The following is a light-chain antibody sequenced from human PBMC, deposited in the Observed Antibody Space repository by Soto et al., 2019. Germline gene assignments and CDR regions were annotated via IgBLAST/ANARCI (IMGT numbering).Light chain of an antibody. Sequence: EIVMTQSPATLSVSPGERATLSCRASQSVSSNLAWYQQKPDQAPRLLIYGASFRATGIPARFSGSGSGTEFTLTISSLQSEDLAVYYCQQYNNWPPYTFGQGTKLEIK. CDR3: QQYNNWPPYT. CDR2: GAS. V-gene: IGKV3-15*01. CDR1: QSVSSN. J-gene: IGKJ2*01.